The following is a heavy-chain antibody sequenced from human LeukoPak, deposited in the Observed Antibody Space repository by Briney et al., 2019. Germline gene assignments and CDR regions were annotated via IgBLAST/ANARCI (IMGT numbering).Heavy chain of an antibody. CDR2: INAGNGNT. Sequence: ASVKVSCKASGYTFTSYAMHWVRQAPGQRLEWMGWINAGNGNTKYSQKFQGRVTMTRNASISTAYMELSSLRSEDTAVYYCARPIERGVRRGGFDYWGQGTLVTVSS. D-gene: IGHD3-10*01. V-gene: IGHV1-3*01. CDR1: GYTFTSYA. CDR3: ARPIERGVRRGGFDY. J-gene: IGHJ4*02.